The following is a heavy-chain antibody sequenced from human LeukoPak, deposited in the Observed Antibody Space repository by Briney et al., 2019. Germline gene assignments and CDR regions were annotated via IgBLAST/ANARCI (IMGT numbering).Heavy chain of an antibody. D-gene: IGHD3-10*01. CDR1: GGSISSSSYY. Sequence: PSETLSLTCTVSGGSISSSSYYWGWIRQPPGKGLEWIGSIYYSGSTYYNPSLKSRVTISVDTSKNQFSLKLGSVTAADTAVYYCARDCMVRGVTEGLWFDPWGQGTLVTVSS. CDR3: ARDCMVRGVTEGLWFDP. V-gene: IGHV4-39*07. J-gene: IGHJ5*02. CDR2: IYYSGST.